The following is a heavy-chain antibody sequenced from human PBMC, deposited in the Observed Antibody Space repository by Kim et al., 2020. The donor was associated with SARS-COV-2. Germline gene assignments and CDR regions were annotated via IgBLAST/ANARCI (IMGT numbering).Heavy chain of an antibody. CDR1: GFTFNTYS. J-gene: IGHJ6*02. CDR3: ARDRSTVRGVTDHAMDV. Sequence: GGSLRLSCAASGFTFNTYSMNWVRQAPGRGLEWVSSISSSGTSTFYADSLKGRFTISRDNAKNSLYLQFNSLRAEDTAVYYCARDRSTVRGVTDHAMDVWGQGTTVTVSS. V-gene: IGHV3-21*01. D-gene: IGHD3-10*01. CDR2: ISSSGTST.